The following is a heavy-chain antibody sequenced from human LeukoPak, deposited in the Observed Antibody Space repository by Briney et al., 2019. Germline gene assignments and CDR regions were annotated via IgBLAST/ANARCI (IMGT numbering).Heavy chain of an antibody. CDR1: GGSISSGGYS. J-gene: IGHJ5*02. CDR3: ARERAGGSPGFDP. Sequence: PAETLCLTCAVSGGSISSGGYSWSWIRQPPGKGLEWIGYIYHSGSTYYNPSLKSRVTISVDRSKNQFSLKLSSVTAADTAVYYCARERAGGSPGFDPWGQGTLVTVSS. V-gene: IGHV4-30-2*01. D-gene: IGHD2-15*01. CDR2: IYHSGST.